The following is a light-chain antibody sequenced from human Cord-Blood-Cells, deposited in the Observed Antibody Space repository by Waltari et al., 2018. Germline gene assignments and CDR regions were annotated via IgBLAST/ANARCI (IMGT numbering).Light chain of an antibody. Sequence: DIQITPSHSTLSASVGENVTIICRASQSISSWLAWYQQKPGKAHKLLIYDASSLESGVPSRFSGSGSGTEFTLTISSLQPDDLATYYCQQYNSYSPYTFGQGTKLEIK. V-gene: IGKV1-5*02. CDR1: QSISSW. CDR3: QQYNSYSPYT. CDR2: DAS. J-gene: IGKJ2*01.